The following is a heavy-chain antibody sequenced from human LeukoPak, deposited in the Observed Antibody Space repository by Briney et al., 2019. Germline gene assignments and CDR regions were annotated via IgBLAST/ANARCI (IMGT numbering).Heavy chain of an antibody. CDR3: AKDTPPSRGEQWLVRGYFEC. CDR2: ISGSADNT. J-gene: IGHJ4*02. CDR1: GFTFSSYA. Sequence: GGSLRLSCAASGFTFSSYAMSWVRQAPGKGLEWVSTISGSADNTYYADSVKGRFTISRDNSKNPLYLQMNSLRAEDTAVYYCAKDTPPSRGEQWLVRGYFECWGQGTLVTVSS. V-gene: IGHV3-23*01. D-gene: IGHD6-19*01.